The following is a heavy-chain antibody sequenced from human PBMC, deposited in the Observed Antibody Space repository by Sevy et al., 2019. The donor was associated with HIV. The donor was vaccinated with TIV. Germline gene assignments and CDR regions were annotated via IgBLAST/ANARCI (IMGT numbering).Heavy chain of an antibody. CDR3: ARGGGCCGGVCCSIDY. CDR1: GFTFSSYV. CDR2: IWYDGTIK. Sequence: GGSLRLSCAASGFTFSSYVMHWVRQAPGKGLEWVALIWYDGTIKYYADSVKGRFTISRDNSKDTLFLQMNSLTPEDTAVYYCARGGGCCGGVCCSIDYWGPGALVTVFS. V-gene: IGHV3-33*08. D-gene: IGHD2-21*02. J-gene: IGHJ4*02.